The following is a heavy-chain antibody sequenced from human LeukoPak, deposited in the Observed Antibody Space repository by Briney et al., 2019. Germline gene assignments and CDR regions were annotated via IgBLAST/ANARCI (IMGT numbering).Heavy chain of an antibody. CDR3: VKSAGKDGYRDVFDI. CDR2: ITKSGDQT. Sequence: GGSLRLSCAASGFTFSSYAMSWVRQAPGKGLEWVSTITKSGDQTHYADSVRGLFTISRDIFENTLYLQMNSLRAEDTAVYHCVKSAGKDGYRDVFDIWGQGTVVTVSS. V-gene: IGHV3-23*01. J-gene: IGHJ3*02. D-gene: IGHD5-24*01. CDR1: GFTFSSYA.